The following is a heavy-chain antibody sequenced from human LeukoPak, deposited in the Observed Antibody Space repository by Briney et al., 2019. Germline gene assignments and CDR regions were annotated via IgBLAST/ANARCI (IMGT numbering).Heavy chain of an antibody. D-gene: IGHD3-3*01. CDR3: AHGQTGVDQFDY. CDR2: IYWDDDK. CDR1: GFSLSTSGVC. V-gene: IGHV2-5*02. Sequence: SGPTLVNPTQTLTLTCTFSGFSLSTSGVCVGWIRQPSGKALEWLALIYWDDDKRYSPSLKSRLTITKDTSKNQVVLTMTNTDPVDTATYYCAHGQTGVDQFDYWGQGTLVTVSS. J-gene: IGHJ4*02.